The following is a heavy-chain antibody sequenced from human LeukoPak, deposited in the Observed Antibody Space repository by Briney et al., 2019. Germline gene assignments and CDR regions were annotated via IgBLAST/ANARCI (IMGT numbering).Heavy chain of an antibody. D-gene: IGHD3-10*01. CDR2: MKQDGSEK. CDR3: ARESHHYASGRYSITNAYYYYYGMDV. V-gene: IGHV3-7*01. CDR1: GFTFSSYS. Sequence: QPGGSLRLSCAASGFTFSSYSMNWVRQAPGKGLEWVATMKQDGSEKYYLGSVKGRFTISRDNAKKSLYLQMNSLRVEDTAVYFCARESHHYASGRYSITNAYYYYYGMDVWGQGTTVTVSS. J-gene: IGHJ6*02.